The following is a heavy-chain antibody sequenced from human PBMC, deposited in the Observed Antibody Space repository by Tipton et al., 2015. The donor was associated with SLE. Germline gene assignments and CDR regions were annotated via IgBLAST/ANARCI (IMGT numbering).Heavy chain of an antibody. J-gene: IGHJ4*02. Sequence: TLSLTCTVSGGSIRSYFWGWIRQPPGKGLEWIGYVYSGGTTYYNPSLKGRLTISLDTPEKQFSLKLSSVTSADTAVYYCARYYYDSTGDCLFDSWGQGTLVTVSS. V-gene: IGHV4-59*06. CDR2: VYSGGTT. CDR1: GGSIRSYF. D-gene: IGHD3-22*01. CDR3: ARYYYDSTGDCLFDS.